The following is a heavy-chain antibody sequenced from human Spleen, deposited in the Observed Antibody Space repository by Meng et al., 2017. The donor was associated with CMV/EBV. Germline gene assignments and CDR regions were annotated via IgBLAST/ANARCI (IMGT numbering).Heavy chain of an antibody. Sequence: GESLKISCAASGFTFSSYDIHWVRQAPGKGLEWVSVIYSGGSSTYYADSVKGRFTISRDNSKNTLYLQMNSLRAEDTAVYYCAKDAPLYYYDSSGGPNGYFDYWGQGTLVTVSS. CDR3: AKDAPLYYYDSSGGPNGYFDY. CDR1: GFTFSSYD. J-gene: IGHJ4*02. V-gene: IGHV3-23*03. D-gene: IGHD3-22*01. CDR2: IYSGGSST.